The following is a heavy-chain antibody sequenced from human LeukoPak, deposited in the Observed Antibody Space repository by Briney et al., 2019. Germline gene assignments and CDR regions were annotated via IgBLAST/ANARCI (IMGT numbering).Heavy chain of an antibody. CDR3: TRDAPNYYYDSSGYYLESFDY. J-gene: IGHJ4*02. D-gene: IGHD3-22*01. CDR2: IRSKAYGGTT. Sequence: SGGSLRLSCTASGFTFGDYAMSWFRQAPGKGLEWVGFIRSKAYGGTTEYAASVKGRFTISRDDSKSIAYLQMNSLKTEDTAVYYCTRDAPNYYYDSSGYYLESFDYWGQGTLVTVSS. V-gene: IGHV3-49*03. CDR1: GFTFGDYA.